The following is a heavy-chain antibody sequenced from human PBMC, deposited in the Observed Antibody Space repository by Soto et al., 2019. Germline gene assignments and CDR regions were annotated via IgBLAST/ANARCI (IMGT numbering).Heavy chain of an antibody. V-gene: IGHV1-24*01. CDR3: ATASTIFGVVPAYYYYGMDV. Sequence: ASVKVSCKASGYTFTGYYMHWVRQAPGKGLEWMGGFDPEDGETIYAQKFQGRVTMTEDTSTDTAYMELSSLRSEDTAVYYCATASTIFGVVPAYYYYGMDVWGQGTTVTVSS. J-gene: IGHJ6*02. CDR1: GYTFTGYY. CDR2: FDPEDGET. D-gene: IGHD3-3*01.